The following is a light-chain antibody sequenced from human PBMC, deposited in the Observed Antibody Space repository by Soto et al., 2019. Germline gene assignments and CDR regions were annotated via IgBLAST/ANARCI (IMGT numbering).Light chain of an antibody. CDR1: SGHSSHA. CDR2: LNSDGSH. Sequence: QLVLTQSPTASGSLGASVKLTCTLSSGHSSHAIAWHQQQPEKGPRYLMKLNSDGSHSKGDGIPDRFSGSSSGAERYLTISSLQSEDEADYYCQTWGTGIRVFGGGTKLTVL. CDR3: QTWGTGIRV. V-gene: IGLV4-69*01. J-gene: IGLJ2*01.